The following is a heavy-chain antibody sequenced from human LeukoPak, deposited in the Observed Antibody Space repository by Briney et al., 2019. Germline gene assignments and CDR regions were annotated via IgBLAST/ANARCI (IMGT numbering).Heavy chain of an antibody. CDR2: ISGSGGST. CDR1: GFTFSSYA. Sequence: GGSLRLSCAASGFTFSSYAMSWVCQAPGKGLEWVSAISGSGGSTYYADSVKGRFTISRDNSKNTLYLQMNSLRAEDTAVYYCAKGFSYGPTSKPNDAFDIWGQGTMVTVSS. CDR3: AKGFSYGPTSKPNDAFDI. J-gene: IGHJ3*02. D-gene: IGHD5-18*01. V-gene: IGHV3-23*01.